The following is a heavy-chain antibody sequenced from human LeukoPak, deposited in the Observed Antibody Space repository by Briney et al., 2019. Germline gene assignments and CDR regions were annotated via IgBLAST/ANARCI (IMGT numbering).Heavy chain of an antibody. V-gene: IGHV3-23*01. CDR1: GFTFSSYA. Sequence: QSGGSLRLSCAASGFTFSSYAMSWVRQAPGKGLEWVSAISGSGGSTYYADSVKGRFTISRDNSKNTLYLQMNSLRAEETAVYYCAKQEQWLVPAYFDYWGQGTLVAVSS. J-gene: IGHJ4*02. CDR3: AKQEQWLVPAYFDY. CDR2: ISGSGGST. D-gene: IGHD6-19*01.